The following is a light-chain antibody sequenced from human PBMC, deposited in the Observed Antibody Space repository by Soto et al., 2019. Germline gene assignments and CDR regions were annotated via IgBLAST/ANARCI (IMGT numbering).Light chain of an antibody. Sequence: QSVLTQPASVSGSAGQSITISCSGSGSNVGASYDVHWYQVLPGAGPRLLIYKNNNRPSGVPDRFSGSKSGTSASLAITGLRAEDEADYYCQSYDNILSGPLFGGGTKVTVL. CDR3: QSYDNILSGPL. CDR2: KNN. V-gene: IGLV1-40*01. J-gene: IGLJ3*02. CDR1: GSNVGASYD.